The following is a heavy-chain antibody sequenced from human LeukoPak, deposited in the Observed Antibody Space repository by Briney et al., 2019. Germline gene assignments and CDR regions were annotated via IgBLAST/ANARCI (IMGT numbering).Heavy chain of an antibody. J-gene: IGHJ4*02. V-gene: IGHV3-21*01. CDR1: GFTFSSYS. Sequence: GGSLRLSCAASGFTFSSYSMNWVRQAPGKGLEWVSSISSSSSYIYYADSVKGRFTISRDNAKNSLYLQMNSLRAEDTAVYYCASGHIVVVTAIHDWGQGTTVTVSS. D-gene: IGHD2-21*02. CDR2: ISSSSSYI. CDR3: ASGHIVVVTAIHD.